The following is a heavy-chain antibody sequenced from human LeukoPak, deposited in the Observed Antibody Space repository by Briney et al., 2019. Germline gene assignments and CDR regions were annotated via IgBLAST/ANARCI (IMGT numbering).Heavy chain of an antibody. CDR2: IWSDGSKK. Sequence: QPGGSLRLSCVASGFTFSSYGMHWVRQAPGKGLEWVAFIWSDGSKKYYADSVKGRFTISRDNSKNTLYLQMNSLRTEDTALYYCVRGKQNTDVWGKGTTVTISS. CDR1: GFTFSSYG. D-gene: IGHD3-10*01. CDR3: VRGKQNTDV. J-gene: IGHJ6*03. V-gene: IGHV3-30*02.